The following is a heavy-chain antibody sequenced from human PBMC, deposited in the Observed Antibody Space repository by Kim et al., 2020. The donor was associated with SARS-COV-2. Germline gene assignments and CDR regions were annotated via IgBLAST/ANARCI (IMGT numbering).Heavy chain of an antibody. Sequence: ASVKVSCKASGYTFTSYAMNWVRQAPGQGLEWMGWINTNTGNPTYAQGFTGRFVFSLDTSVSTAYLQISSLKAEDTAVYYCAREEVRCSSTSCYSDYYYGMDVWGQGTTVTVSS. CDR2: INTNTGNP. CDR1: GYTFTSYA. V-gene: IGHV7-4-1*02. D-gene: IGHD2-2*02. CDR3: AREEVRCSSTSCYSDYYYGMDV. J-gene: IGHJ6*02.